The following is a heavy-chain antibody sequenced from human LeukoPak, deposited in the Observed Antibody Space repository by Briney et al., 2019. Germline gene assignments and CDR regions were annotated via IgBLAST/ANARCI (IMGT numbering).Heavy chain of an antibody. CDR3: ARDNVDDTSGYSRPYYYYYMDV. CDR2: IKQDGSEK. V-gene: IGHV3-7*03. Sequence: PGGSLRLSCAASGFTFSSYWMSWVRQAPGKGLEWVANIKQDGSEKYYVDSVKGRFTISRDNAKNSLYLQMNSLRAEDTAVYYCARDNVDDTSGYSRPYYYYYMDVWGKGTTVTISS. D-gene: IGHD3-22*01. CDR1: GFTFSSYW. J-gene: IGHJ6*03.